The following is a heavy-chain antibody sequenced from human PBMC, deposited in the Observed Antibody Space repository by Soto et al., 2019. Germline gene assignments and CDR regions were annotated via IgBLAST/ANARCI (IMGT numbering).Heavy chain of an antibody. CDR3: ARGWRYCSSTSCYTDYYYYGMDV. CDR1: GGTVSSYA. Sequence: SVKVSSKASGGTVSSYATSWVRQAPGQGLEWMGGIIPIFGTANYAQKFQGRVTITADESTSTAYMELSSLRSEDTAVYYCARGWRYCSSTSCYTDYYYYGMDVWGQGTTVTVS. CDR2: IIPIFGTA. V-gene: IGHV1-69*13. J-gene: IGHJ6*02. D-gene: IGHD2-2*02.